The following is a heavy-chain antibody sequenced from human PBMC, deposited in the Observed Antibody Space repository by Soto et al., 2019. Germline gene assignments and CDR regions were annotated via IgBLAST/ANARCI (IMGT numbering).Heavy chain of an antibody. CDR1: GGSFSGYY. Sequence: SETLSLTCAVYGGSFSGYYWSWIRQPPGKGLEWIGEINHSGSTNYNPSLKSRVTISVDTSKNQFSLKLSSVTAADTAVYYCARALPMPKRKSPYCSGGSCYSVWGQGTLVTVSS. CDR3: ARALPMPKRKSPYCSGGSCYSV. CDR2: INHSGST. V-gene: IGHV4-34*01. J-gene: IGHJ4*02. D-gene: IGHD2-15*01.